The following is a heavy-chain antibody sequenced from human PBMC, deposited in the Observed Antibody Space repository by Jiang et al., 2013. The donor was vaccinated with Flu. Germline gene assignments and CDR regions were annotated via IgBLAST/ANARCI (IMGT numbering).Heavy chain of an antibody. CDR1: GFSLSTSTVG. Sequence: KPTQTLTLTCTFSGFSLSTSTVGVGWIRQPPGKALEWLAVIYCNDDKRYSPSLESRLTITKDTSKNQVVLTMTNVDPVDTATYYCAHGRNTWVRGGTRNYYYYYGMGVWGQGTTVTVSS. V-gene: IGHV2-5*01. CDR3: AHGRNTWVRGGTRNYYYYYGMGV. J-gene: IGHJ6*02. CDR2: IYCNDDK. D-gene: IGHD3-10*01.